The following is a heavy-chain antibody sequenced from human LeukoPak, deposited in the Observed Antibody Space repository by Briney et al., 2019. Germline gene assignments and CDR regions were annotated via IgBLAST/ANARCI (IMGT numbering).Heavy chain of an antibody. CDR3: RVFYYDSSGRAHDY. CDR1: GFTFSSYG. CDR2: IWYDGSNK. V-gene: IGHV3-33*01. J-gene: IGHJ4*02. D-gene: IGHD3-22*01. Sequence: PGGSLRLSCAASGFTFSSYGMHWVRQAPGKGLEWVAVIWYDGSNKYYADSVKGRFTISRDNSKNTLYLQMNSLRAEDTAVYYCRVFYYDSSGRAHDYWGQGTLVTVSS.